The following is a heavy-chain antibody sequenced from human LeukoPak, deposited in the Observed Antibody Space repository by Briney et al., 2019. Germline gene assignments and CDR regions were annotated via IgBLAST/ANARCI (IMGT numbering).Heavy chain of an antibody. J-gene: IGHJ4*02. V-gene: IGHV3-30*18. D-gene: IGHD3-22*01. Sequence: GGSLRLSCAASGFTFINYWMHWVRQAPGKGLEWVAIISYDGSNKYYADSVKGRFTISRDNSKNTLYLQMNSLREEDTALYYCSKEQFPYYYDSSGYLDYWGQGTLVTVSS. CDR2: ISYDGSNK. CDR1: GFTFINYW. CDR3: SKEQFPYYYDSSGYLDY.